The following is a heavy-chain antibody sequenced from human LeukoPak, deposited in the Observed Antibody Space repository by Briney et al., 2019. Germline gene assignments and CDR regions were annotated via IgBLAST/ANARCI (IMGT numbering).Heavy chain of an antibody. CDR3: ARVYSNYALDY. V-gene: IGHV3-48*04. CDR2: ISSSSSTI. D-gene: IGHD4-11*01. Sequence: GGSLRLSCAASGFTFSSYSVNWVRQAPGKGLEWVSYISSSSSTIYYADSVKGRFTISRDNAKNSLYLQMNSLRAEDTAVYYCARVYSNYALDYWGQGTLVTVSS. J-gene: IGHJ4*02. CDR1: GFTFSSYS.